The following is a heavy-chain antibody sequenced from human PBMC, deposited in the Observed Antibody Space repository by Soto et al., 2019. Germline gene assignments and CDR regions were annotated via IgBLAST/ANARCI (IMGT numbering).Heavy chain of an antibody. CDR3: ARPAFGFWSGSGYYYYGMDV. D-gene: IGHD3-3*01. J-gene: IGHJ6*02. CDR2: ISAYNGNT. V-gene: IGHV1-18*04. CDR1: GYTFTSYG. Sequence: GASVEVSCKASGYTFTSYGISWVRQAPGQGLEWMGWISAYNGNTNYAQKLQGRVTMTTDTSTSTAYMELRSLRSDDTAVYYCARPAFGFWSGSGYYYYGMDVWGQGTTVTVSS.